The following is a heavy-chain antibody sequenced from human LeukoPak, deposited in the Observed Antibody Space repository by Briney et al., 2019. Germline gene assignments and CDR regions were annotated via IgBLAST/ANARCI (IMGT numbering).Heavy chain of an antibody. D-gene: IGHD2-15*01. Sequence: SETLSLTCAVYGGSFSGYYWSWIRQPPGKGLEWIGEINHSGSTNYNPSLKSRVTISVDTSKNQFSLKLSSVTAADTAVYYCATDFVLGYCSGGSCYLNWGQGTLVTVSS. J-gene: IGHJ4*02. CDR2: INHSGST. V-gene: IGHV4-34*01. CDR3: ATDFVLGYCSGGSCYLN. CDR1: GGSFSGYY.